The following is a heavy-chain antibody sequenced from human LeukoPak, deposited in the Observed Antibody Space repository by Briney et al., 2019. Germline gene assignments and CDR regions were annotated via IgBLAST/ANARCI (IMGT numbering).Heavy chain of an antibody. J-gene: IGHJ6*03. CDR3: ARGSSPYYYYYMDV. D-gene: IGHD2-15*01. CDR1: GYTFTNYG. CDR2: ISAYNGNT. V-gene: IGHV1-18*01. Sequence: ASVKVSCKASGYTFTNYGISWVRQAPGQGLELMGWISAYNGNTNYAQKFQGRVTMTTDTSTSTAYMELRSLRSDDTAVYYCARGSSPYYYYYMDVWGKGTTVTVSS.